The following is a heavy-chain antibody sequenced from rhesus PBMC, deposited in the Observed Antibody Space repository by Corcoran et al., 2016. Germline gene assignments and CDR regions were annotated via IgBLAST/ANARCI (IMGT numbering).Heavy chain of an antibody. CDR3: ARRGSSWSFDY. J-gene: IGHJ4*01. D-gene: IGHD6-13*01. V-gene: IGHV4-65*01. CDR2: FSGSSGGT. Sequence: QVQLQESGPGLVKPSETLSLTCAVSGGSISSSNWWSWIRQPPGKGLEWIGYFSGSSGGTSNNPSLKRRVTISTDPSKNQFSLQLSSVTAADTAVYYCARRGSSWSFDYWGQGVLVTVSS. CDR1: GGSISSSNW.